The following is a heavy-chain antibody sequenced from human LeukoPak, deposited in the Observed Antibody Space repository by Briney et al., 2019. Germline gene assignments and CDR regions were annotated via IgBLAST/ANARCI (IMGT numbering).Heavy chain of an antibody. J-gene: IGHJ4*02. CDR1: GFTFTSYS. Sequence: PGGSLRLSCAASGFTFTSYSMNWVRQPPGKGLEWIGEINRSGSTNYNPSLKSRVTISVDTSKNQFSLKLSSVTAADTAVYYCARVAGYSSSWYNYWGRGTLVTVSS. V-gene: IGHV4-34*01. CDR3: ARVAGYSSSWYNY. D-gene: IGHD6-13*01. CDR2: INRSGST.